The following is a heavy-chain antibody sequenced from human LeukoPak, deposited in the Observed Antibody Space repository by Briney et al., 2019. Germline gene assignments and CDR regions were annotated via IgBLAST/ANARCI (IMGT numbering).Heavy chain of an antibody. CDR2: VYYSGST. V-gene: IGHV4-39*01. Sequence: SGTLSLTCTVSGGSISSSTTYYWGWIRQPPGKGLEWIGSVYYSGSTYYNPSLKSRVTISVDTSKNQFSLKLRSVTAADTAVYYCARSREYFDSSGYYPLVDYWGQGTLVTVSS. CDR1: GGSISSSTTYY. D-gene: IGHD3-22*01. CDR3: ARSREYFDSSGYYPLVDY. J-gene: IGHJ4*02.